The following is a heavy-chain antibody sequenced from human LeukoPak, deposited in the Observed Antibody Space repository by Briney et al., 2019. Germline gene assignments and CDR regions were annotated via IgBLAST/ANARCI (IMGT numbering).Heavy chain of an antibody. CDR1: GFTFSTYW. V-gene: IGHV3-74*01. CDR2: ISSDGTTT. Sequence: PGGSLRLSCAASGFTFSTYWMYWFRQAPGKGLVWVSRISSDGTTTHYAGSVKGRFTISRDNAKNTVYLQMNSLRVEDTAVYYCARVSGLSSFWGQGTLVTVSS. CDR3: ARVSGLSSF. J-gene: IGHJ1*01. D-gene: IGHD6-25*01.